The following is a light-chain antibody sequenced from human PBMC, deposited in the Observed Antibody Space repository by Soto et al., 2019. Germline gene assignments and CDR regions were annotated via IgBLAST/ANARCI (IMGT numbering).Light chain of an antibody. V-gene: IGLV2-23*01. CDR1: SSDVGSYNL. CDR3: CSYAGSSTYV. Sequence: QSALTQPASVSGSPGQSITISCTGTSSDVGSYNLVSWYQQHPGKAPKLMIYEGSKRPSGVSNRFSGSKSGNTASLTISGLQGEDEADHYCCSYAGSSTYVFGTGTKVTVL. J-gene: IGLJ1*01. CDR2: EGS.